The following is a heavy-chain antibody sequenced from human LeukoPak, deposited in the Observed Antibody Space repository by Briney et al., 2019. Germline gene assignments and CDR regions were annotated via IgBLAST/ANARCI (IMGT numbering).Heavy chain of an antibody. Sequence: SVKVSCKASGGTFSSYAISWVRQAPGQGLEWMGRIIPIFGTANYAQKFQGRVTITTDESTSTAYMELSSLRSEDTAVYYCARTGSITAAGTVTYFDYWGQGTLVTVSS. D-gene: IGHD6-13*01. CDR1: GGTFSSYA. J-gene: IGHJ4*02. CDR3: ARTGSITAAGTVTYFDY. CDR2: IIPIFGTA. V-gene: IGHV1-69*05.